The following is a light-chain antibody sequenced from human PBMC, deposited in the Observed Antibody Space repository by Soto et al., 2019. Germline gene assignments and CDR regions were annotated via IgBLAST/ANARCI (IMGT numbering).Light chain of an antibody. CDR2: GAS. V-gene: IGKV3-15*01. J-gene: IGKJ2*01. CDR1: QSVSTN. CDR3: QQYNNWPYT. Sequence: EIVMTQSPDTLSVSPGEGATLSCRASQSVSTNLAWYQQKPGQAPRLLIYGASTRATGIPARFSGSGSGTEFTLTISSLQSEDFAVYHCQQYNNWPYTFGQGTKLEIK.